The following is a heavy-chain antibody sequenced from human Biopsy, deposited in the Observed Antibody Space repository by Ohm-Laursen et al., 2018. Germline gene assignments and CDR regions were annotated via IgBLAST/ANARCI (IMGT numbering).Heavy chain of an antibody. Sequence: SETLSLTCAVNGESSSGYFWNWIRQPPGKGLEWIGQINQSGRTNYNPSLKSRVNISADKSNNQFPLKLTSVTSADTAVYFCGNEVHGRDYWGLGALVTVSS. J-gene: IGHJ4*02. CDR3: GNEVHGRDY. CDR1: GESSSGYF. CDR2: INQSGRT. D-gene: IGHD2-15*01. V-gene: IGHV4-34*01.